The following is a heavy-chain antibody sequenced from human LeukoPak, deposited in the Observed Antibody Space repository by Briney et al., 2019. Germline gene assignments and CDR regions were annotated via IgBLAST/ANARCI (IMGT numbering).Heavy chain of an antibody. D-gene: IGHD6-6*01. V-gene: IGHV3-30*02. CDR2: IRYDGSNK. Sequence: GGSLRLSCAASGFTFSSYGMHWVRQAPGKGLEWVAFIRYDGSNKYYADSVKGRFTISRDNAKNSLYLQMNSLRAEDTAVYYCARWGSSIAAPLDYWGQGTLVTVSS. CDR1: GFTFSSYG. CDR3: ARWGSSIAAPLDY. J-gene: IGHJ4*02.